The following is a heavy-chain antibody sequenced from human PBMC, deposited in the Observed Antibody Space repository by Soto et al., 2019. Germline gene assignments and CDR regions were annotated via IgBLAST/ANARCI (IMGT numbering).Heavy chain of an antibody. CDR3: ARHGAWAPLD. CDR2: TYYRGST. D-gene: IGHD3-16*01. V-gene: IGHV4-39*01. Sequence: QLQLQESGPGLVKPSETLSLTCTVSGDSISSSHHYWAWVRQPPGKGLEWIVSTYYRGSTFYSPSLRGRVTTSVDTSTNQLLLKLKSVTAADTAVYFCARHGAWAPLDWGQGTLVTVSS. J-gene: IGHJ4*02. CDR1: GDSISSSHHY.